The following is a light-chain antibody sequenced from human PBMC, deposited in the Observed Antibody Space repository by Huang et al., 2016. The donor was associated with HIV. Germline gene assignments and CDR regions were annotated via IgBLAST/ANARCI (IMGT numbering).Light chain of an antibody. CDR2: GAS. CDR1: QRVSSS. CDR3: QQYNNWPPLT. J-gene: IGKJ4*01. Sequence: EIVMTQSPATLSVSPGDRTTLSCRASQRVSSSLVWYQQKPGPAPRLLIYGASTRATGIPARFSGSGSGTEFTLTISSLQSEDFAVYYCQQYNNWPPLTFGGGTKVEIK. V-gene: IGKV3D-15*01.